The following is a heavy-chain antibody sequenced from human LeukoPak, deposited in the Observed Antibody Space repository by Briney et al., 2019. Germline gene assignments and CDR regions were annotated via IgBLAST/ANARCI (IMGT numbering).Heavy chain of an antibody. D-gene: IGHD3-3*01. Sequence: PGGSLRLSCAASGFTFSSYWMSWVRQAPGKGLAWVANIKQDGSEKYYVDSVKGRFTISRDNAKNSLYLQMNSLRAEDTAVYYCARAARPTYYDFWSGYLYYFDYLGQGTLATVSS. CDR3: ARAARPTYYDFWSGYLYYFDY. CDR2: IKQDGSEK. V-gene: IGHV3-7*01. CDR1: GFTFSSYW. J-gene: IGHJ4*02.